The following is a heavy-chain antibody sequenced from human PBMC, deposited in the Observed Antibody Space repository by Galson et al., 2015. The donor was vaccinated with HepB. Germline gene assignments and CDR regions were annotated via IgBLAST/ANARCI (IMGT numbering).Heavy chain of an antibody. CDR1: GFTFSNAW. J-gene: IGHJ3*02. CDR2: IKSKTDGGTT. D-gene: IGHD2-15*01. V-gene: IGHV3-15*01. CDR3: TTGSDNIVVVVAATSAFDI. Sequence: SLRLSCAASGFTFSNAWMSWVRQAPGKGLEWVGRIKSKTDGGTTDYAAPVKGRFTISRDDSKNTLYLQMNSLKTEDTAVYYCTTGSDNIVVVVAATSAFDIWGQGTMVTVSS.